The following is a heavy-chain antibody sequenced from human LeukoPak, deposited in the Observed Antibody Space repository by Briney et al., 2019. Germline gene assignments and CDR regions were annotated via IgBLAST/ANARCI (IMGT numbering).Heavy chain of an antibody. J-gene: IGHJ4*02. D-gene: IGHD4-17*01. CDR2: ISYDGSNK. CDR3: AKVNGDHAFDY. V-gene: IGHV3-30*18. Sequence: GGSLRLSCAASGFTFSSYWMSWVRQAPGKGLEWVAVISYDGSNKYYADSVKGRFTISRDNSKNTLYLQMNSLRAEDTAVYYCAKVNGDHAFDYWGQGTLVTVSS. CDR1: GFTFSSYW.